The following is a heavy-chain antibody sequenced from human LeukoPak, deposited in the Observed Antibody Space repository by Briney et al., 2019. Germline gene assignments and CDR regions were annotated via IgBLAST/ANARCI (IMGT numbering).Heavy chain of an antibody. D-gene: IGHD3-22*01. Sequence: PSETLSLTCAVYGGSFSGYYWSWIRQPPGKGLEWIGEINHSGSTNYNPSLKSRVTISVDTSQNQFSLKLSSVTAADTAVYYCARVKAYYYDSSGAHWGQGTLVTVSS. CDR3: ARVKAYYYDSSGAH. V-gene: IGHV4-34*01. CDR2: INHSGST. CDR1: GGSFSGYY. J-gene: IGHJ4*02.